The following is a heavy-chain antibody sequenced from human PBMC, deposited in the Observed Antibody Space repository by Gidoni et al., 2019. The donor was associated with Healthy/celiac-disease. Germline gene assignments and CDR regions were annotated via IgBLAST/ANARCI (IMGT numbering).Heavy chain of an antibody. V-gene: IGHV3-21*01. CDR2: ISSSSSYI. CDR3: ARDPYYYDSSGYYYFDY. D-gene: IGHD3-22*01. CDR1: GFTFGSYS. Sequence: EVQLVESGGGLVKPGGSLRLSCAASGFTFGSYSMNWVRQAPGKGLEWVSSISSSSSYIYYADSVKGRFTISRDNAKNSLYLQMNSLRAEDTAVYYCARDPYYYDSSGYYYFDYWGQGTLVTVSS. J-gene: IGHJ4*02.